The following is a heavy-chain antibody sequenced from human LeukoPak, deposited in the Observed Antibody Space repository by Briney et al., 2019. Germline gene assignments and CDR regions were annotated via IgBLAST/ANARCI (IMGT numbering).Heavy chain of an antibody. CDR3: VKVGCSGGTCYWAYFQH. CDR2: IKTDGTDT. D-gene: IGHD2-15*01. J-gene: IGHJ1*01. CDR1: GFTFSSYW. Sequence: GGSLRLSCAASGFTFSSYWMHWVRQGPGKGLVWVSRIKTDGTDTGYADSVKGRFIISRDNSKNTLYLQMSSLRAEDTAVYYCVKVGCSGGTCYWAYFQHWGQGTLVTVSS. V-gene: IGHV3-74*01.